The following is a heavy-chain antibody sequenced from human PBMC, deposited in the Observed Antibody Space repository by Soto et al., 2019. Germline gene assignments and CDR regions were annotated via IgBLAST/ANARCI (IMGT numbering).Heavy chain of an antibody. D-gene: IGHD2-15*01. Sequence: QITLKESGPTLVRPTQTLTLTCTFSGFSLSSSGMGVGWIRQPQGKALEWLALIYWDNGKRYSPSLRSRLTVIKATSKNQVVLTVTNLDVVDTATYFCAHRPEGGGDVFDMLGQGTMVTVSS. CDR3: AHRPEGGGDVFDM. J-gene: IGHJ3*02. CDR1: GFSLSSSGMG. CDR2: IYWDNGK. V-gene: IGHV2-5*02.